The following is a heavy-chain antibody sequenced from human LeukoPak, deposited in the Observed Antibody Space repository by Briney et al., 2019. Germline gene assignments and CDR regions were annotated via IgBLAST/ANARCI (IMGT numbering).Heavy chain of an antibody. CDR3: ATGKNYFDSSAYYSGGANN. Sequence: PGGSLRLSCEASGFTFNTYSIHWVRQAPGKGLEWVAVISYDGRNTNYADSVKGRFTISRGNSKNTLYLQMNSLRAEDTAVYYCATGKNYFDSSAYYSGGANNWGQGTLVTVSS. J-gene: IGHJ4*02. V-gene: IGHV3-30*04. D-gene: IGHD3-22*01. CDR2: ISYDGRNT. CDR1: GFTFNTYS.